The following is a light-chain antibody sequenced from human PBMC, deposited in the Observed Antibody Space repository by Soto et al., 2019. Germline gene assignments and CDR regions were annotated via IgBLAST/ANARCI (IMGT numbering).Light chain of an antibody. CDR2: SNN. J-gene: IGLJ2*01. Sequence: QSVLTQPPSASGTPVQRVTISCSGSSSNIGSNNVNWYQQLPGTAPKLLIYSNNQRPSGVPDRFSASKSGTSASLAISGLQSEDEADYYCAAWDDSLNGVVFGGGTKLTVL. CDR1: SSNIGSNN. V-gene: IGLV1-44*01. CDR3: AAWDDSLNGVV.